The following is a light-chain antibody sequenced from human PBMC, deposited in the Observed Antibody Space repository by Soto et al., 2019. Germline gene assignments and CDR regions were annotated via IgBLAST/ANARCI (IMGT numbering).Light chain of an antibody. J-gene: IGLJ3*02. CDR3: QSYDSSLSAGV. V-gene: IGLV1-40*01. Sequence: QSALTQPPSVSGAPGQRVPISCTGSGSNIGAGYDVHWYQHLPGTAPKPPIFGNNNRPSGVPDRFSGSKSGTSASLAITGLQADDEADYYCQSYDSSLSAGVFGGGTKLTVL. CDR1: GSNIGAGYD. CDR2: GNN.